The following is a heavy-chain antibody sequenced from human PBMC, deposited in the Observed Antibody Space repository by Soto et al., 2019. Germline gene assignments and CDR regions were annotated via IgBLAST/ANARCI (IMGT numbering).Heavy chain of an antibody. CDR3: ASLITMVRGVINDAFDI. Sequence: HPGGSLRLSCAASGFTFSSYAMHWVRQAPGKGLEWVAVISYDGSNKYYADSVKGRFTISRDNSKNTLYLQMNSLRAEDTAVYYCASLITMVRGVINDAFDIWGQGTMVTVSS. V-gene: IGHV3-30-3*01. CDR1: GFTFSSYA. CDR2: ISYDGSNK. J-gene: IGHJ3*02. D-gene: IGHD3-10*01.